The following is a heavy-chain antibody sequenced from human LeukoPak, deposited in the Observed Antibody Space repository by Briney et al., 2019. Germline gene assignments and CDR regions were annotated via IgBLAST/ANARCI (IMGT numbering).Heavy chain of an antibody. CDR1: GFTFSSYG. D-gene: IGHD6-13*01. Sequence: PGGSLRLSCAASGFTFSSYGMHWVRQAPGKGLEWVAFIRYDGSNKYYADSVKGRFTISRDNSKNTLYLQMNSLRAEDTAVYYCASTGYSSSWNLDYWGQGTLVTVSS. CDR3: ASTGYSSSWNLDY. V-gene: IGHV3-30*02. CDR2: IRYDGSNK. J-gene: IGHJ4*02.